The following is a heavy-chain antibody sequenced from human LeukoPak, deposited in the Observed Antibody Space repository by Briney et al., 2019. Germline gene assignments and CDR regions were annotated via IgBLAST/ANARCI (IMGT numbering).Heavy chain of an antibody. Sequence: PGGSLRLSCAASGFTFSSYAMSWVRQAPGKGLEWVSAISGSGGSTYYADSVKGRFTISRDNSKNTLYLQMNSLRAEDTAVYYCARLSPPGYSSGWAVYYMDVWGKGTTVTVSS. CDR2: ISGSGGST. V-gene: IGHV3-23*01. J-gene: IGHJ6*03. CDR1: GFTFSSYA. CDR3: ARLSPPGYSSGWAVYYMDV. D-gene: IGHD6-19*01.